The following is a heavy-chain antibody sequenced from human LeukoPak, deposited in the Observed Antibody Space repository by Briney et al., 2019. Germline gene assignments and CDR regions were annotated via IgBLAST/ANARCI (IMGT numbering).Heavy chain of an antibody. V-gene: IGHV3-30*18. Sequence: GGSLRLSCAASGFTFSSYGMHWVGQAPGKGLEWVALISYDGSNKYYAVSVKGRFTISRDNSKNTLYLQMNSLRAEDTAVYYCAKNALWGTTVIGYFFDYWGQGTLVTVSS. CDR2: ISYDGSNK. CDR1: GFTFSSYG. J-gene: IGHJ4*02. CDR3: AKNALWGTTVIGYFFDY. D-gene: IGHD4-11*01.